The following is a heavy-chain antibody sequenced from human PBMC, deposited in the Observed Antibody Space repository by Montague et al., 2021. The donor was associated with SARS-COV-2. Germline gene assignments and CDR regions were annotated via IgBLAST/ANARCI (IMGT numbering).Heavy chain of an antibody. D-gene: IGHD6-13*01. CDR2: IYSGGST. Sequence: SLRLSCAASGFTVSSNYMSWVRQAPGKGLEWVSVIYSGGSTYYADSVTVRFTISRHNSKSTLYLQMTSLRAEDTAVYYCARGLRIAAAGTGSGYYYGMDVWGQGTTVTVSS. CDR3: ARGLRIAAAGTGSGYYYGMDV. CDR1: GFTVSSNY. V-gene: IGHV3-53*04. J-gene: IGHJ6*02.